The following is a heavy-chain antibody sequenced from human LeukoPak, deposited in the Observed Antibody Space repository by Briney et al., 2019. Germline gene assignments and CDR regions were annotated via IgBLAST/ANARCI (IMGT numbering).Heavy chain of an antibody. Sequence: GGSLRLSCEASGFTFFSYGVHWVRQAPGKGLEWVAVISYDGSNKYYADSVKGRFTISRDNSKNTLYLQMNSLRAEDTAVYYCAKFSAAAGFDYWGQGTLVTVSS. CDR2: ISYDGSNK. CDR1: GFTFFSYG. V-gene: IGHV3-30*18. CDR3: AKFSAAAGFDY. J-gene: IGHJ4*02. D-gene: IGHD6-13*01.